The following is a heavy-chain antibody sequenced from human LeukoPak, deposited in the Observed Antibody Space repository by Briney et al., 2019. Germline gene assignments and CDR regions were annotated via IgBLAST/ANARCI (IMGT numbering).Heavy chain of an antibody. V-gene: IGHV3-48*03. CDR2: ISSSNTI. CDR1: GFTFSSYE. D-gene: IGHD3-10*01. Sequence: GGSLRLSCAASGFTFSSYEMNWVHQAPGKGLEWISYISSSNTIYYADSVKGRFTISRDNANNSLYLQMNSLRAEDTAVYYCARDHYYGSGSFDYWGQGTLVTVSS. J-gene: IGHJ4*02. CDR3: ARDHYYGSGSFDY.